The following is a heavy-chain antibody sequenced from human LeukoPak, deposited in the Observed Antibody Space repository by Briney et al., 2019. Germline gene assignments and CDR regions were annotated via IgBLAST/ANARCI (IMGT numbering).Heavy chain of an antibody. CDR3: ARGRLGIAAAGTATPTYYFDY. V-gene: IGHV3-33*01. CDR2: IWYDGSNK. Sequence: GGSLRLSCAASGFTFSSYGMHWVRQAPGRGLEWVAVIWYDGSNKYYADSVKGRFTISRDNSKNTLYLQMNGLRAEDTAVYYCARGRLGIAAAGTATPTYYFDYWGQGTLVTVSS. D-gene: IGHD6-13*01. J-gene: IGHJ4*02. CDR1: GFTFSSYG.